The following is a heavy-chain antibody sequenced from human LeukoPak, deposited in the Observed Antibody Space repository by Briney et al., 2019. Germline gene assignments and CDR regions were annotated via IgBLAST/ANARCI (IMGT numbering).Heavy chain of an antibody. CDR1: EFTFNRYW. Sequence: PGGSLRLSCAASEFTFNRYWMSSVRQAPGKGLEWVANIKHDGSEAHYVDSVKGRFTISRDNAKNSLSLQMNSLNVDDTGVYFCTRDALFGSGRTHLDFWSQGTLVSVSS. J-gene: IGHJ4*02. CDR3: TRDALFGSGRTHLDF. D-gene: IGHD3-10*01. V-gene: IGHV3-7*04. CDR2: IKHDGSEA.